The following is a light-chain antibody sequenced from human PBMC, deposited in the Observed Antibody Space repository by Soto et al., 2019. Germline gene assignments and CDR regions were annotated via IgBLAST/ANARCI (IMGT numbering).Light chain of an antibody. CDR2: AAS. V-gene: IGKV1-17*01. J-gene: IGKJ1*01. CDR3: QQYDAYPWT. CDR1: QGIRND. Sequence: DIQLTQSPSSLCASLGDRVTIXRRASQGIRNDLGWYQQKPGKAPKLLIYAASSLQSGVPSRFSGSGSGADFSLTISSLQPDDFATYYCQQYDAYPWTFGQGTKVDNK.